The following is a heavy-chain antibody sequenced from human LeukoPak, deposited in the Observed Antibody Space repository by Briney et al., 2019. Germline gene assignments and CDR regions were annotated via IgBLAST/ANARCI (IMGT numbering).Heavy chain of an antibody. D-gene: IGHD3-22*01. CDR2: IYSSGST. J-gene: IGHJ4*02. V-gene: IGHV4-59*01. CDR3: ARNYDSSGYTAFGY. CDR1: GGSISSYY. Sequence: SETLSLTCTVSGGSISSYYWSWIRQPPGKGLEWIGHIYSSGSTKYNPSPKSRVTISVDTSKNRFSLKLSSVTAADTAVYYCARNYDSSGYTAFGYWGRGTLLTVSS.